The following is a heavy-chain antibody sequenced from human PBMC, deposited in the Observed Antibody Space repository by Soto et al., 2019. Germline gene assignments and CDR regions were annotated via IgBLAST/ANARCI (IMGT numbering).Heavy chain of an antibody. CDR3: AREGTYCSGGSCYPHFDY. CDR2: IWYDGSNK. CDR1: GFTFSSYG. D-gene: IGHD2-15*01. V-gene: IGHV3-33*01. Sequence: QVQLVESGGGVVQPGRSLRLSCAASGFTFSSYGMHWVRQAPGKGLEWVAVIWYDGSNKYYADSVKGRFTISRDNSKNTLXLQMNSRRAEDTAVYYVAREGTYCSGGSCYPHFDYWGQGTLVTVSS. J-gene: IGHJ4*02.